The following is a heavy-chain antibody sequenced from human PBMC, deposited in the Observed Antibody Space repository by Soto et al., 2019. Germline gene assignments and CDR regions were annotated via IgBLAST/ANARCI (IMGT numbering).Heavy chain of an antibody. CDR2: IWYDGSNK. CDR1: GFTFSSYG. CDR3: AKGAHSSGWPRNWFDP. J-gene: IGHJ5*02. Sequence: GGSLRLSCAASGFTFSSYGMHWVRQAPGKGLEWVAVIWYDGSNKYYADSVKGRFTISRDNSKSTLYLQMNSLRAEDAAVYYCAKGAHSSGWPRNWFDPWGQGTLVTVAS. D-gene: IGHD6-19*01. V-gene: IGHV3-30*02.